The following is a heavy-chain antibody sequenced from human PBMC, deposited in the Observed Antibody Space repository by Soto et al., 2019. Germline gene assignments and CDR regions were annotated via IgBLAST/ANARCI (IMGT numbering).Heavy chain of an antibody. CDR1: GYTFTGYY. CDR3: ARDFETYGDYYYYGMDV. CDR2: INPNSGGT. J-gene: IGHJ6*02. D-gene: IGHD4-17*01. Sequence: ASVKVSCKASGYTFTGYYMHWVRQAPGQGLEWMGWINPNSGGTNYAQKLQGWVTMTRDTSISTAYMELSRLRSDDTAVYYCARDFETYGDYYYYGMDVWGQGTTVTVSS. V-gene: IGHV1-2*04.